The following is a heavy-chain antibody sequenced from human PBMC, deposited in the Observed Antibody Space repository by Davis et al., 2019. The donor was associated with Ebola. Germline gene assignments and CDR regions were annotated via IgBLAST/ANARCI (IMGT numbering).Heavy chain of an antibody. V-gene: IGHV3-7*03. CDR1: GFTFSSYW. J-gene: IGHJ6*02. CDR2: IKQDGSEK. CDR3: ARDLALYGMDV. Sequence: GESLKISCAASGFTFSSYWMSWVRQAPGKGLEWVANIKQDGSEKYYVDSVKGRFTISRDNAKNSLYLQMNSLRAEDTAVYYCARDLALYGMDVWGQGTTVTVSS.